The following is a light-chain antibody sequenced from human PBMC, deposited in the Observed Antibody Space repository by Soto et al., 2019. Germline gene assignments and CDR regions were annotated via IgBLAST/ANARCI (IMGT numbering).Light chain of an antibody. J-gene: IGKJ1*01. CDR1: QILLHSNGYNF. V-gene: IGKV2-28*01. Sequence: DIVMTQSPLSLPVTPVDPASISFRSSQILLHSNGYNFLDWYLQKPGQSPQLLIYLGSSRSSGVPDRFSGSGSGTDFTLTISSLQPDDYATYYCQQSSMTPWTFGQGTKVDIK. CDR3: QQSSMTPWT. CDR2: LGS.